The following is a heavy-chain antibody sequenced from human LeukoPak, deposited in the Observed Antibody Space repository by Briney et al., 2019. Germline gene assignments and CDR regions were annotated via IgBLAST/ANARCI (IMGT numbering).Heavy chain of an antibody. CDR2: ISYDGSNK. V-gene: IGHV3-30*18. CDR1: GFTFSSYG. D-gene: IGHD1-20*01. J-gene: IGHJ4*02. Sequence: PGRSLRLSCAASGFTFSSYGMHWVRQALGKGLEWVAVISYDGSNKYYADSVKGRFTISRDNSKNTLYLQMSSLRAEDTAVYYCAKDRGITGTTLVYWGQGTLVTVSS. CDR3: AKDRGITGTTLVY.